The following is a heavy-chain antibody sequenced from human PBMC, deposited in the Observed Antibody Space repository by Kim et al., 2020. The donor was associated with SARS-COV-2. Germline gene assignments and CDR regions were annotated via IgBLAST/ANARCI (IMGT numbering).Heavy chain of an antibody. V-gene: IGHV4-4*02. CDR3: ARSITIFGVVITFDY. J-gene: IGHJ4*02. Sequence: PSLKSRVTIAVDKSKNQFSLKLGPVTAADTAVYYCARSITIFGVVITFDYWGQGTLVTVSS. D-gene: IGHD3-3*01.